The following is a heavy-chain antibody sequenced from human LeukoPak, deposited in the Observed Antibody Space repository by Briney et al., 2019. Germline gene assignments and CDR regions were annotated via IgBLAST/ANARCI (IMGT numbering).Heavy chain of an antibody. Sequence: GGSLRLSCAASGFSFSIYSMNWVRQAPGKGLEWVSSIGGSSSSLYYAESVKGRFTISRDNSKNTLYLQMNSLRAEDTAVYYCATKGYTSGWYGNWGQGTLVTVSS. CDR2: IGGSSSSL. D-gene: IGHD6-19*01. CDR1: GFSFSIYS. V-gene: IGHV3-21*04. J-gene: IGHJ4*02. CDR3: ATKGYTSGWYGN.